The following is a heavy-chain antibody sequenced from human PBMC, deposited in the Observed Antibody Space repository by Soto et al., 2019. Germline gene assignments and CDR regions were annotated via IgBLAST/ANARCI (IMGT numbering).Heavy chain of an antibody. CDR2: ISGSGGST. D-gene: IGHD5-18*01. J-gene: IGHJ5*02. CDR3: AKVTKGYSYGSLDP. CDR1: GFTFSSYA. V-gene: IGHV3-23*01. Sequence: PGGSLRLSCAASGFTFSSYAMSWVRQAPGKGLEWVSAISGSGGSTYYADSVKGRFTISRDNSKNTLYLQMNSLRAEDTAVYYCAKVTKGYSYGSLDPWGQGTLVTVSS.